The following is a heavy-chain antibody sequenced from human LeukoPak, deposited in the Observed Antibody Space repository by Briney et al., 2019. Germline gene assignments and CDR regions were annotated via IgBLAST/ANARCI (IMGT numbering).Heavy chain of an antibody. V-gene: IGHV4-59*01. Sequence: SETLSLTCTVSGDSISSNYWSWIRQPPGKGLEWIGYMYYSGSTNYNPSLKSRVTISVDTSKNQFSLKLSSVTAADTAVYYCARARDYDSSGYFPPFFDYWGQGTLVTVSS. CDR3: ARARDYDSSGYFPPFFDY. J-gene: IGHJ4*02. CDR2: MYYSGST. CDR1: GDSISSNY. D-gene: IGHD3-22*01.